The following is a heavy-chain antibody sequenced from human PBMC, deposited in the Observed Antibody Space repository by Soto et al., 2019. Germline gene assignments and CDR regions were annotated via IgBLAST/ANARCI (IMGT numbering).Heavy chain of an antibody. Sequence: SETLSLTCAVSGASVTSDDYYWSWIREPPGKGLEWIGYIYHSGRTYYTPSPKSRVSISIDTSQNQFSLKLTSLPAADTAVYYCARDPIFYYASSGYGGSYFDYWGQRSRVTVSS. D-gene: IGHD3-22*01. CDR3: ARDPIFYYASSGYGGSYFDY. V-gene: IGHV4-30-4*01. CDR2: IYHSGRT. J-gene: IGHJ4*02. CDR1: GASVTSDDYY.